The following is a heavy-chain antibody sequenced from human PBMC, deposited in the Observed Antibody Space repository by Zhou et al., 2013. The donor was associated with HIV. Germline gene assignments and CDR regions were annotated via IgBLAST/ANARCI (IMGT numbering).Heavy chain of an antibody. J-gene: IGHJ6*03. CDR1: SGSIYSQY. V-gene: IGHV4-59*11. Sequence: QVQLQESGPGLVKPSETLSLTCTVSSGSIYSQYWTWIRQPPGKALEWLGYVYSGGTTNYNPSLKGRVTMSVDTSKNQFSLKLTSVTAADTAVYYCARGPPMDTAMAYYYYYYMDVWGKGPRSPSP. CDR2: VYSGGTT. D-gene: IGHD5-18*01. CDR3: ARGPPMDTAMAYYYYYYMDV.